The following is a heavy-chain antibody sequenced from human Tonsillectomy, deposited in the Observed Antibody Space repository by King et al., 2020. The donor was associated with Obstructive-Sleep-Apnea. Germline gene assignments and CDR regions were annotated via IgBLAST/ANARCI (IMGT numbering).Heavy chain of an antibody. J-gene: IGHJ4*02. V-gene: IGHV4-39*07. CDR1: GGSINSSSYY. Sequence: LQLQESGPGLVNPSETLSLTCTVSGGSINSSSYYWGWIRQSPGKGLEWIGSIYYRGSTYYNPSLNSRVTISVDTSKNQFSLRLTSVTAADTAVFYCVRIAASGPECIYWGQGALVTVSS. D-gene: IGHD6-13*01. CDR3: VRIAASGPECIY. CDR2: IYYRGST.